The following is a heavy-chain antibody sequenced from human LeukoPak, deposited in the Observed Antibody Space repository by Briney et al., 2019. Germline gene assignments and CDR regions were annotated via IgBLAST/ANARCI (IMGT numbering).Heavy chain of an antibody. CDR3: ARRTKYYYDSSGYYRDAFDI. CDR2: MNPNSGNT. J-gene: IGHJ3*02. CDR1: GYTFTSYD. D-gene: IGHD3-22*01. Sequence: GASVKVSCKASGYTFTSYDINWVRQATGQGLEWMGWMNPNSGNTGYAQKFQGRVTITRNTSITTAYMELSGLRSEDTAVYYCARRTKYYYDSSGYYRDAFDIWGQGTMVTVSS. V-gene: IGHV1-8*03.